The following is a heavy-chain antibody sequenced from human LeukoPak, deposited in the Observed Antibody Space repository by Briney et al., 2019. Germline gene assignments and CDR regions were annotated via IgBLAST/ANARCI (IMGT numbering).Heavy chain of an antibody. CDR3: ARIGSYGWFDP. J-gene: IGHJ5*02. CDR1: GGSISSHY. Sequence: SETLSLTCTVSGGSISSHYWSWIRQPPGKGLEWIGYIYYSGTTNYNPSLKSRVTISVDTSKNQFSLKLSSVTAADTAVYYCARIGSYGWFDPWGQGTLVTVSS. D-gene: IGHD1-26*01. V-gene: IGHV4-59*11. CDR2: IYYSGTT.